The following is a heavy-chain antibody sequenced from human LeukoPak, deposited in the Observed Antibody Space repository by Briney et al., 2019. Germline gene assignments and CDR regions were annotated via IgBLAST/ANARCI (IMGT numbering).Heavy chain of an antibody. Sequence: GGTLRLSCAASGFTFSSYEMNWVRQAPGKGLEWVSYISSSGSTIYYADSVKGRFTISRDNSKNTLYLQMNSLRAEDTAVYYCAKVEPERNYYDSSGYYPNYYYYYMDVWGKGTTVTISS. CDR2: ISSSGSTI. D-gene: IGHD3-22*01. CDR3: AKVEPERNYYDSSGYYPNYYYYYMDV. V-gene: IGHV3-48*03. CDR1: GFTFSSYE. J-gene: IGHJ6*03.